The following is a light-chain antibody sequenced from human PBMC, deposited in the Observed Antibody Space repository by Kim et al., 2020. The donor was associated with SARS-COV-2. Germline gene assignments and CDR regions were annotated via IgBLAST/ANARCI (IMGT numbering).Light chain of an antibody. CDR3: QQYGSSPFT. CDR1: QSVSSSY. CDR2: GAS. V-gene: IGKV3-20*01. Sequence: APGERAALSCCASQSVSSSYLAWYQQKPGQAPRLLIYGASSRATGIPDRFSGSGSGTDFTLTISRLEPEDFAVYYCQQYGSSPFTFGPGTKVDIK. J-gene: IGKJ3*01.